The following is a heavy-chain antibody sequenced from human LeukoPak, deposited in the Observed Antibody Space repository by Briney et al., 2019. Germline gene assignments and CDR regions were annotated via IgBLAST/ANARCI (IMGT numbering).Heavy chain of an antibody. CDR2: IIPIFGTA. J-gene: IGHJ3*02. CDR1: GGTFSSYA. D-gene: IGHD6-19*01. V-gene: IGHV1-69*06. Sequence: GASVKVSCKASGGTFSSYAISWVRQAPGQGLEWMGGIIPIFGTANYAQKFQGRVTITADKSTSTAYMELSSLRSEDTAVYYCARQRVGAVAGNAFDTWGQGTMVTVSS. CDR3: ARQRVGAVAGNAFDT.